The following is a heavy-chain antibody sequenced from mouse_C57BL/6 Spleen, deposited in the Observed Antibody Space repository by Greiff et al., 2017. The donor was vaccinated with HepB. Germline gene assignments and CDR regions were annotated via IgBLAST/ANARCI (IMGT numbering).Heavy chain of an antibody. CDR1: GYTFTDYE. CDR3: TRHGYYPYWYFEF. Sequence: QVQLQQSGAELVRPGASVTLSCKASGYTFTDYEMHWVKQTPVHGLEWIGAIDPETGGTAYNQKFKGKAILTADKSSSTAYMELRSLTSEDSAVYYCTRHGYYPYWYFEFWGTGTTVTVSS. J-gene: IGHJ1*03. V-gene: IGHV1-15*01. CDR2: IDPETGGT. D-gene: IGHD2-3*01.